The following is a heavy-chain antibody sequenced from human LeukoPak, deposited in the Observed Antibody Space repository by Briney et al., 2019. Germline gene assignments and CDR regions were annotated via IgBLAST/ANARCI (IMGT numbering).Heavy chain of an antibody. D-gene: IGHD6-19*01. CDR3: AKEASSGWYPPYDY. CDR2: ISGSGAGT. J-gene: IGHJ4*02. Sequence: GGSLRLSCAASGFTFSSYAMSWVRQAPGKGLEWVSTISGSGAGTYYADSVKGRFTISRDNSRNTLYLQMNSLGAEDTAVYYCAKEASSGWYPPYDYWGQGTLVTVSS. V-gene: IGHV3-23*01. CDR1: GFTFSSYA.